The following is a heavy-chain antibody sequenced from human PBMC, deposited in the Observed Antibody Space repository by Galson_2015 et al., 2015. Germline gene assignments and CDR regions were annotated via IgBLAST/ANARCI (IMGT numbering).Heavy chain of an antibody. CDR3: AFHPSVYSSLDY. D-gene: IGHD6-19*01. J-gene: IGHJ4*02. CDR2: IRSSGVGS. CDR1: GFTFSSYA. V-gene: IGHV3-23*01. Sequence: SLRLSCAASGFTFSSYAMTWVRQAPGKGLEWVSAIRSSGVGSYYAHSAKGRFTISRDNSENTLYLQMNSLRAEDTAIYYCAFHPSVYSSLDYWGQGTLVTVSS.